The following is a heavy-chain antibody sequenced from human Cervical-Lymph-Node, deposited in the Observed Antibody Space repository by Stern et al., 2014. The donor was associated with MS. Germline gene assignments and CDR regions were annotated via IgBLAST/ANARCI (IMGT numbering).Heavy chain of an antibody. D-gene: IGHD3-3*01. Sequence: QVQLVQSGAEVQKPRASVKVSCKASGYTFTSYDINWVRQATGQGLELMGWTNPNRGNTGYVQKFQCLVHMTRNTAITTDYDELSSLRSKDTDVYDCASGRYDFWTPTIDYWGQGTLVTVSS. V-gene: IGHV1-8*01. J-gene: IGHJ4*02. CDR3: ASGRYDFWTPTIDY. CDR2: TNPNRGNT. CDR1: GYTFTSYD.